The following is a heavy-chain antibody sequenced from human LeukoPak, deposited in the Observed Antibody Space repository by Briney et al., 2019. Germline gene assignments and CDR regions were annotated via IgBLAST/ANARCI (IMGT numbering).Heavy chain of an antibody. Sequence: PSETLSLTCTVSGGSISSSSYYWGWIRQPPGKGLEWIGSIYYSGSTYYNPSLKSRVTISVDTSKNQFSLKLSSVTAADTAVYYCARVIRGYCSGGSCYSRGQWFDPWGQGTLVTVSS. CDR1: GGSISSSSYY. V-gene: IGHV4-39*01. CDR2: IYYSGST. J-gene: IGHJ5*02. CDR3: ARVIRGYCSGGSCYSRGQWFDP. D-gene: IGHD2-15*01.